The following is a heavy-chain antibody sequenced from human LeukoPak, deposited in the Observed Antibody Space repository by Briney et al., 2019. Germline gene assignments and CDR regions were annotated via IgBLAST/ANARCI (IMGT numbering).Heavy chain of an antibody. D-gene: IGHD3-10*01. V-gene: IGHV1-2*02. CDR1: GYTFTGYY. J-gene: IGHJ6*03. CDR3: ARSPGDYYYYMDV. CDR2: IDPNSGGT. Sequence: VASVTVSCTASGYTFTGYYMHWVRQPPGQGLEGVGWIDPNSGGTNYAQKFQGRVTMTRDTSISTAYMELSRLRSDDTAVYYCARSPGDYYYYMDVWGKGTTVTVSS.